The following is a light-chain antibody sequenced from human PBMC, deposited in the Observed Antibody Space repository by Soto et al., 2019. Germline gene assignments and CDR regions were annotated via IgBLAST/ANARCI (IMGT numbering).Light chain of an antibody. CDR2: GAS. V-gene: IGKV3-15*01. CDR1: QSVGSS. J-gene: IGKJ5*01. Sequence: EIVMTQSPATLSVSPGERATLSCRASQSVGSSLAWYQQKPGQTPRLLIYGASTRATGIPARFSGSGSGTEFTLTISSLQSEDFAVYYCQQYNKWPLTFGQGTRLEIK. CDR3: QQYNKWPLT.